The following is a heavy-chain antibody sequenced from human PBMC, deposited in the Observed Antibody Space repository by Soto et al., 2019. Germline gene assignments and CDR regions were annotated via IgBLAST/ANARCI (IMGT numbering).Heavy chain of an antibody. V-gene: IGHV4-61*01. CDR1: GGYIGSVNDY. CDR2: VSYSVSS. Sequence: SVTLSVPCTVFGGYIGSVNDYWTWIRQPPGKGLEWIGYVSYSVSSNYNPTLKTLISTSIDTSKNQFSRNLSSVTAAVTVATYCARANRMVVYLDSWGPGGRVTV. J-gene: IGHJ4*01. D-gene: IGHD2-8*01. CDR3: ARANRMVVYLDS.